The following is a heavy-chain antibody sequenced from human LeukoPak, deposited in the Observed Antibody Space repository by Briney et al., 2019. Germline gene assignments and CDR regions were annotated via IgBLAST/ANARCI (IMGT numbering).Heavy chain of an antibody. V-gene: IGHV3-30*18. CDR1: GFTFSSYA. CDR2: ISYDGSNK. Sequence: GGSLRLSCAASGFTFSSYAMSWVRQAPGKGLEWVAVISYDGSNKYYADSVKGRFTISRDNSKNTLYLQMNSLRAEDTAVYYCAKGAGGGYWGQGTLVTVSS. D-gene: IGHD4-23*01. CDR3: AKGAGGGY. J-gene: IGHJ4*02.